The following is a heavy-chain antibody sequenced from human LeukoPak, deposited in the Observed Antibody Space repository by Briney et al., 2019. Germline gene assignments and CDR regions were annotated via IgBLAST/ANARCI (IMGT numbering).Heavy chain of an antibody. Sequence: GASVKVSCKASGYSFTVYYMHWVRQAPGQGLEWMGWINPNSGGTNYAQKFLGRVTMTRDTSISTAYMELSRLRSDDTAVYYCARLYGDYVASVYWRQGTLVTVSS. CDR2: INPNSGGT. CDR1: GYSFTVYY. J-gene: IGHJ4*02. V-gene: IGHV1-2*02. CDR3: ARLYGDYVASVY. D-gene: IGHD4-17*01.